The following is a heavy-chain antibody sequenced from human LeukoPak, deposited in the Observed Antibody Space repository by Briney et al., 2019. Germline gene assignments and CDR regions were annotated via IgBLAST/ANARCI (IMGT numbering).Heavy chain of an antibody. CDR1: GYIFTSYV. CDR3: ARREGGYSSSWVDY. Sequence: GASVKVSCKASGYIFTSYVLHWVRQAPGQGLEWMGIIYPGDSDTRYSPSFQGQVTISADKSISTAYLQWSSLKASDIAMYYCARREGGYSSSWVDYWGQGTLVTVSS. D-gene: IGHD6-13*01. V-gene: IGHV5-51*01. J-gene: IGHJ4*02. CDR2: IYPGDSDT.